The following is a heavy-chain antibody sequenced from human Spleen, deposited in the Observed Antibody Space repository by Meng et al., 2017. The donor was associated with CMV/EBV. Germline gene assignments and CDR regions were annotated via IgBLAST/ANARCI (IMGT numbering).Heavy chain of an antibody. CDR1: GGSISNYY. Sequence: SETLSLTCTVSGGSISNYYWTWIRQPPGKGLEWIGYIYYTGSTNYNPSLKSRVTISVDTSKNQFSLKVTSVTAADTAVYYCASYRFLDAFDIWGQGTMVTVSS. D-gene: IGHD2/OR15-2a*01. CDR3: ASYRFLDAFDI. V-gene: IGHV4-59*01. J-gene: IGHJ3*02. CDR2: IYYTGST.